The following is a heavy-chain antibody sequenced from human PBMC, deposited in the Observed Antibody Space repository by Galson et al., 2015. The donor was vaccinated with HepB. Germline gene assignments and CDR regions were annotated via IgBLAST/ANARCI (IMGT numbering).Heavy chain of an antibody. CDR1: GFTFSSYA. CDR3: ARAYCSGGSCLWGSYFDY. D-gene: IGHD2-15*01. V-gene: IGHV3-30-3*01. Sequence: SLRLSCAASGFTFSSYAMHWVRQAPGKGLEWVAIISHDGSHKYYADSVKGRFTISRDNSKNTLDLQMSSLRAEDTAVYYCARAYCSGGSCLWGSYFDYWGQGTLVTVSS. CDR2: ISHDGSHK. J-gene: IGHJ4*02.